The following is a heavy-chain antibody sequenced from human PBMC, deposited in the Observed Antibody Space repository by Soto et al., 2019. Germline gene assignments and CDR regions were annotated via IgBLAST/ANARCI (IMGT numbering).Heavy chain of an antibody. D-gene: IGHD3-16*01. V-gene: IGHV3-30*18. CDR1: GFTFSSYG. CDR2: ISYDGSNK. J-gene: IGHJ6*02. Sequence: QSGGSLRLSCAASGFTFSSYGMHWVRQAPGKGLEWVAVISYDGSNKYYADSVKGRFTISRDNSKNTLYLQMNSLRAEDTAVYYCAKDILMYYYYYYGMDVWGQGTTVTVSS. CDR3: AKDILMYYYYYYGMDV.